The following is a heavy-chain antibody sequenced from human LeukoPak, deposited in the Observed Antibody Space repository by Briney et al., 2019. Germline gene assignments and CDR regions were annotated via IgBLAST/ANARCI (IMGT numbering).Heavy chain of an antibody. CDR1: GYTFTGYY. J-gene: IGHJ6*03. D-gene: IGHD6-19*01. Sequence: ASVKVSCKASGYTFTGYYMHWVRQAPGQGLEWMGWINPNSGGTNYAQKFQGRVTMTRDTSISTAYMELSRLRSDDTAVYYCARDLRYSSGWSASGMDVWGRGTTVTISS. V-gene: IGHV1-2*02. CDR2: INPNSGGT. CDR3: ARDLRYSSGWSASGMDV.